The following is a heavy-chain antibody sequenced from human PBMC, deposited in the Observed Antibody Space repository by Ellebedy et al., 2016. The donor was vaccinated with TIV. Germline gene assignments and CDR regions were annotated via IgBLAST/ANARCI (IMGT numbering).Heavy chain of an antibody. J-gene: IGHJ4*02. CDR3: ARRRGYGDFIFDY. CDR2: IYPGDSAT. CDR1: GYRFNNYW. V-gene: IGHV5-51*01. D-gene: IGHD4-17*01. Sequence: GESLKISCNGSGYRFNNYWIGWVRLMPGKGLEWMGIIYPGDSATRYSPSFQGQVSISADKSITTAYLQWSSLKASDTAIYYCARRRGYGDFIFDYWGQGTLVTVSS.